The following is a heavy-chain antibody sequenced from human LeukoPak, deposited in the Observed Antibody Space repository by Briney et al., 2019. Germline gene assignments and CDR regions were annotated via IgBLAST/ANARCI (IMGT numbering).Heavy chain of an antibody. D-gene: IGHD3-22*01. V-gene: IGHV3-21*01. CDR3: ARDWHYYDSSGYYPYYYYYYMDV. J-gene: IGHJ6*03. Sequence: GSLRLSCAASGFTFSSYTMNWVRQAPGKGLEWVSSISSSSSYKYYADSVKGRFTISRDNAKNSLYLQMNSLRAEDTAVYYCARDWHYYDSSGYYPYYYYYYMDVWGKGTTVTVSS. CDR2: ISSSSSYK. CDR1: GFTFSSYT.